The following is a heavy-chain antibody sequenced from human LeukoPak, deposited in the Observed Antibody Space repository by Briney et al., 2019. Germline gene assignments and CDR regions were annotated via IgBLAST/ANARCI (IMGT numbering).Heavy chain of an antibody. D-gene: IGHD1-1*01. CDR2: IYSGGST. CDR3: ARTTESYFDL. CDR1: GFTVSSNY. Sequence: PGGSLRLSCAASGFTVSSNYMSWVRQAPGKGLEWASLIYSGGSTYYADSVQGRFIISRDNSKNTVYLQVNSLRAEDTAVYYCARTTESYFDLWGRGTLVTVSS. V-gene: IGHV3-66*01. J-gene: IGHJ2*01.